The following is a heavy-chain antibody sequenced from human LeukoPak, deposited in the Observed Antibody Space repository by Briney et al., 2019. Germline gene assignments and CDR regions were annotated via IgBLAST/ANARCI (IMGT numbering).Heavy chain of an antibody. CDR2: IYYSGST. Sequence: PSETLSLTCTVSGGSISSGGYYWSWIRQHPGKGLEWIGYIYYSGSTYYNPSLKSRVTISVDTSKNQFSLKLSSVTAADTAVYYCARAPRNPPAITGTTWFDPWGQGTLVTVSS. J-gene: IGHJ5*02. CDR3: ARAPRNPPAITGTTWFDP. V-gene: IGHV4-31*03. CDR1: GGSISSGGYY. D-gene: IGHD1-7*01.